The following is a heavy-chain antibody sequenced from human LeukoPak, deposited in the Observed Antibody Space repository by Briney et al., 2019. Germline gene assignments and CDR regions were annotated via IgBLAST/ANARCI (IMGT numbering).Heavy chain of an antibody. CDR1: GGSISSGDYY. J-gene: IGHJ6*03. CDR2: IYYSGST. Sequence: PSETLSLTCTVSGGSISSGDYYWSWIRQPPGKGLEWIGYIYYSGSTYYNPSLKSRVTISVDTSRNQFSLKLSSVTAADTAVYYCARDQNMPYYYYMDVWGKGTTVTVSS. CDR3: ARDQNMPYYYYMDV. V-gene: IGHV4-30-4*01. D-gene: IGHD1/OR15-1a*01.